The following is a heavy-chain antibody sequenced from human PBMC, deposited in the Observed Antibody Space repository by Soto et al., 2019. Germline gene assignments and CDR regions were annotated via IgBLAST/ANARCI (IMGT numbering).Heavy chain of an antibody. D-gene: IGHD2-15*01. J-gene: IGHJ4*02. CDR3: ARDGASRSLIGDY. CDR1: GFTFSNYW. Sequence: EVQLVESGGVLVQPGGSLRLSCAASGFTFSNYWMHWVRQAPGKGLVWVSRINSDGSSTTYADSVKGRFTISRDNAKNTLYLQMNSLRVEDPGVYYCARDGASRSLIGDYWGQGTLVTVSS. V-gene: IGHV3-74*01. CDR2: INSDGSST.